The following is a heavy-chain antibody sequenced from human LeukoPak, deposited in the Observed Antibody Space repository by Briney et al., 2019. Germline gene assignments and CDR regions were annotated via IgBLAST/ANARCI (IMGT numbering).Heavy chain of an antibody. CDR3: AREKLGGPYDSGWYKDY. CDR2: VFYSGST. CDR1: GVSISSGGYY. J-gene: IGHJ4*02. V-gene: IGHV4-39*07. Sequence: PSETLSLTCTVSGVSISSGGYYWGWIRQPPGKGLEWIGSVFYSGSTFYNPSLKSRVTISVDTSKNQFSLKLTSVTAADTAVYYCAREKLGGPYDSGWYKDYWGQGTLVTVSS. D-gene: IGHD6-19*01.